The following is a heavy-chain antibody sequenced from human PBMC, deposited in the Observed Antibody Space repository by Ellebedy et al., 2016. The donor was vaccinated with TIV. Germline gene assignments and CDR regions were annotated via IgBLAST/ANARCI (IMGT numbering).Heavy chain of an antibody. J-gene: IGHJ5*02. CDR2: IRQEGDEI. D-gene: IGHD4-17*01. CDR3: ARRASYGDYADQVNPWFDP. Sequence: PGGSLRLSCAASGFNFRSYWMTWVRQAPGKGLEWVAKIRQEGDEIYSVESVKGRFTISRDNAKNSLFLTMNSLRVEDTAVYYCARRASYGDYADQVNPWFDPWGQGTLVTVSS. CDR1: GFNFRSYW. V-gene: IGHV3-7*01.